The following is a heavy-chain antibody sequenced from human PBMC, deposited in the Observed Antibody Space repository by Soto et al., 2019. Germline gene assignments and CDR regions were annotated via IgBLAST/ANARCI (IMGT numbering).Heavy chain of an antibody. V-gene: IGHV3-13*01. D-gene: IGHD1-1*01. J-gene: IGHJ3*02. CDR1: GFTFSSYD. CDR3: AREGERGSGDSVDALDI. CDR2: IDIGGNT. Sequence: EVQLVESGGGLVQPGGSLRLSCAASGFTFSSYDMHWVRQATGKGLEWVSAIDIGGNTFYPGSVQGRFTMSRENGKNALYLQMNNLRAGDTAVYYCAREGERGSGDSVDALDIWGPGTLVIVSS.